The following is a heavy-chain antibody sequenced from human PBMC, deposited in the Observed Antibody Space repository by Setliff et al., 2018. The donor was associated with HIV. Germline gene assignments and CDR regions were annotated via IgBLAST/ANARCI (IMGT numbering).Heavy chain of an antibody. V-gene: IGHV4-4*07. CDR1: GGSISSYY. J-gene: IGHJ4*02. Sequence: LSLNCTVSGGSISSYYWSWIRQPAGKGLEWIGRIYTSGSTKYNSSLKSRVTMSVDTSKNQFSLKLISVTAADTAVYYCARAAAGNTGPFDLWGQGSPVTVSS. CDR2: IYTSGST. D-gene: IGHD4-17*01. CDR3: ARAAAGNTGPFDL.